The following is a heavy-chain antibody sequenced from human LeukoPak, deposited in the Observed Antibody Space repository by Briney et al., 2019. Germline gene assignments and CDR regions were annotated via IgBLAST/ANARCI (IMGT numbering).Heavy chain of an antibody. J-gene: IGHJ4*02. V-gene: IGHV4-34*01. CDR3: ARALGRPRDY. Sequence: PSETLSLTCAVYGGSFSGYYWSWIRQPSGKGLEWIGEINHSGSTNYNPSLKSRVTISVDTSKNQFSLKLSSVTAADTAVYYCARALGRPRDYWGQGTLVTASS. CDR1: GGSFSGYY. CDR2: INHSGST. D-gene: IGHD7-27*01.